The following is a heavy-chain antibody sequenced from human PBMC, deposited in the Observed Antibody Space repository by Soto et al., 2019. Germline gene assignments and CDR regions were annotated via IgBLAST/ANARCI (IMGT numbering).Heavy chain of an antibody. J-gene: IGHJ4*02. CDR1: GFTFSSYA. CDR3: ARDNWELLSFDY. D-gene: IGHD1-26*01. Sequence: GGSLRLSCAASGFTFSSYAMHWVRQAPGKGLEWVAVISYDGSNKYYADSVKGRFTISRDDSKNTLYLQMNSLRAEDTAVYYCARDNWELLSFDYWGQGTLVTVSS. V-gene: IGHV3-30-3*01. CDR2: ISYDGSNK.